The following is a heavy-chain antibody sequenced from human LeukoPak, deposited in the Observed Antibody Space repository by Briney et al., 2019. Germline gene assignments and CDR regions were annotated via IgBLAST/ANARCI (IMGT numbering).Heavy chain of an antibody. Sequence: SETLSLTCAVYGGSFSGYYWSWICQPPGKGLEWIGEINHSGSTNYNPSLKSRVTISVDTSKNQFSLKLSSVTAADTAVYYCARDLLLGYCSGGSCSDWGQGTLVTVSS. J-gene: IGHJ4*02. D-gene: IGHD2-15*01. CDR3: ARDLLLGYCSGGSCSD. V-gene: IGHV4-34*01. CDR2: INHSGST. CDR1: GGSFSGYY.